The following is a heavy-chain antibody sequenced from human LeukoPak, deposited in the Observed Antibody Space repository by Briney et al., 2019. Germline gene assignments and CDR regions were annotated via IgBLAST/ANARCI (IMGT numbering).Heavy chain of an antibody. CDR2: INHSGST. CDR1: GGSISSSNW. CDR3: ARSREWLRYFQH. J-gene: IGHJ1*01. D-gene: IGHD5-24*01. Sequence: SETLSLTCAVSGGSISSSNWWSWIRQPPGKGLEWIGEINHSGSTNYNPSLKSRVTISVDTSKNQFSLKLSSVTAADTAVYYCARSREWLRYFQHWGQGTLVTVSS. V-gene: IGHV4-4*02.